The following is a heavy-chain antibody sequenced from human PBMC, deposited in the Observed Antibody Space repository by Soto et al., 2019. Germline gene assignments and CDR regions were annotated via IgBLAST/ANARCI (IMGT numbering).Heavy chain of an antibody. D-gene: IGHD1-26*01. CDR3: ARDGGRHSGGIDY. CDR2: IIPIFGTA. J-gene: IGHJ4*02. CDR1: GGTFSSYS. Sequence: QVQLVQSGAEVKKPGSSVKVSCKASGGTFSSYSINWVRQAPGQGLEWMGEIIPIFGTANYAQKFQGRVTSTADESTSTAYMERSRLRSEDTAVYYCARDGGRHSGGIDYWGQGTLVTVSS. V-gene: IGHV1-69*01.